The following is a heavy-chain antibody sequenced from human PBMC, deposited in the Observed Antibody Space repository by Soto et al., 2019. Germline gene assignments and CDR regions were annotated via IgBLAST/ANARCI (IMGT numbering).Heavy chain of an antibody. CDR1: GFTFSTYA. V-gene: IGHV3-23*01. CDR2: ISGSGGST. CDR3: AREYGGNSWYFVL. J-gene: IGHJ2*01. Sequence: EVQLLESGGGLVQPGGSLRLSCAASGFTFSTYAMSWVRQAPGKGLEWVSTISGSGGSTYYADSVKARFTISRDNSKNTLYLQMNGLRAEDTAVYYCAREYGGNSWYFVLWGRGTLVTVAS. D-gene: IGHD4-17*01.